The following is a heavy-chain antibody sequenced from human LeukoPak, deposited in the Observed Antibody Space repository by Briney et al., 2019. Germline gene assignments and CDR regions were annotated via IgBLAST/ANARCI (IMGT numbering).Heavy chain of an antibody. D-gene: IGHD3-10*01. Sequence: SETLSLTCTVSGGSISSYYWSWIRQPPGKGLEWIGYIYYSGSTNYNPSLKSRVTISVDTSKNQFSLKLTSVTAADTAVYYCARGGYYYGSGSLNWFDPWGQGTLVTVSS. CDR2: IYYSGST. J-gene: IGHJ5*02. V-gene: IGHV4-59*01. CDR1: GGSISSYY. CDR3: ARGGYYYGSGSLNWFDP.